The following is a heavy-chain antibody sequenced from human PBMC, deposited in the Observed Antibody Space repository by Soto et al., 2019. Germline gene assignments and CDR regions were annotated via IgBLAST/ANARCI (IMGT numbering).Heavy chain of an antibody. V-gene: IGHV4-39*01. CDR1: GCSISSSSYF. J-gene: IGHJ5*02. CDR3: ARHRSDFWFDP. D-gene: IGHD2-15*01. CDR2: IYYSGST. Sequence: PSETLSLTCTFSGCSISSSSYFWGWIRQPPGKGLEWIGSIYYSGSTYYNPSLKSRVTVSVDTSKNQFSLKLNSVTAADTAVYYCARHRSDFWFDPWGQGTLVTVSS.